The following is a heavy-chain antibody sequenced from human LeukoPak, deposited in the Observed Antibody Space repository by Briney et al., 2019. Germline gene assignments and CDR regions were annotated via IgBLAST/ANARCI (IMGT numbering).Heavy chain of an antibody. D-gene: IGHD3-22*01. J-gene: IGHJ6*03. CDR2: MNPNSGNT. Sequence: SVKVSCKASGYTFTSYDINWVRQATGQGLEWMGWMNPNSGNTGYAQKFQGRVTMTRNTSISTAYMELSGLRSEDTAVYYCARGPFYYDSSGYGYYYYYMDVWGKGTTVAVSS. CDR1: GYTFTSYD. CDR3: ARGPFYYDSSGYGYYYYYMDV. V-gene: IGHV1-8*01.